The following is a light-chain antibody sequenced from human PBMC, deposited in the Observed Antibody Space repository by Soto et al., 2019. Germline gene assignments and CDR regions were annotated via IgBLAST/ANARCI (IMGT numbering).Light chain of an antibody. Sequence: DIQMTQSPSTLSASVVDRVSINCRASQSISAWLAWYQQKPGKAPRLLIYKASTLEIGVPSRFSGSGSGTEFTLTISSLQPDDFATYYCQHYNSYSEAFGQGTKVDIK. CDR2: KAS. CDR1: QSISAW. CDR3: QHYNSYSEA. J-gene: IGKJ1*01. V-gene: IGKV1-5*03.